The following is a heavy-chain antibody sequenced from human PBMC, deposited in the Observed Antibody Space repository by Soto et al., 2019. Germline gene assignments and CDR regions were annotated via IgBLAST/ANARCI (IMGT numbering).Heavy chain of an antibody. Sequence: ASVKVSCKASGGTFSSYAISWVRQAPGQGLEWMGGISPNNGTTNYAQKLQGRVTMTTDTSTSTAYMELSRLRSDDTAVYYCASAGTAAGPYNWFDPWGQGTLVTVSS. CDR3: ASAGTAAGPYNWFDP. D-gene: IGHD6-13*01. CDR1: GGTFSSYA. J-gene: IGHJ5*02. CDR2: ISPNNGTT. V-gene: IGHV1-18*01.